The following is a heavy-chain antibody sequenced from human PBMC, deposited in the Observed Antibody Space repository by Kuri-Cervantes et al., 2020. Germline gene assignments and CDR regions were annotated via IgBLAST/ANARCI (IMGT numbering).Heavy chain of an antibody. D-gene: IGHD3-3*01. CDR3: ARGTVLRFLGYMDV. CDR2: INHSGST. CDR1: GYSISSGYY. V-gene: IGHV4-34*01. Sequence: GSLRLSCAVSGYSISSGYYWSWIRQPPGKGLEWIGEINHSGSTNYNPSLKSRVTISVDTSKNQFSLKLSSVTAADTAVYYCARGTVLRFLGYMDVWGKGTTVTVSS. J-gene: IGHJ6*03.